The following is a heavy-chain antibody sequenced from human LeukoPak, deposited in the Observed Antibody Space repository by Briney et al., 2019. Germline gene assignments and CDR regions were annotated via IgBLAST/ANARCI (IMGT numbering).Heavy chain of an antibody. V-gene: IGHV3-23*01. CDR2: ISGSGSGGST. CDR3: AKSGYNRFDY. J-gene: IGHJ4*02. CDR1: GFTFSSYA. D-gene: IGHD5-24*01. Sequence: GGSLRLSCAASGFTFSSYAMSWVRQAPGKGLEWVSSISGSGSGGSTYYADSVKGRFTISRDNSKNTLYLQMNSLIAEDTAVYYCAKSGYNRFDYWGQGTRVTVSS.